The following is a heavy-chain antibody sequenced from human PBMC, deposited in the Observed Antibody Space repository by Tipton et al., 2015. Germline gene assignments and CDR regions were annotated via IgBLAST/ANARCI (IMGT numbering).Heavy chain of an antibody. CDR1: SDSINKYY. CDR2: IQYSGST. V-gene: IGHV4-59*12. J-gene: IGHJ4*02. CDR3: ARVPTTVTTYFDY. D-gene: IGHD4-17*01. Sequence: TLSLTCTVSSDSINKYYWSWIRQPPGKELEWIGYIQYSGSTNYNPSLKSRVTISVDTSKNQFSLKLSSVTAADTAVYYCARVPTTVTTYFDYWGQGTLVTVSS.